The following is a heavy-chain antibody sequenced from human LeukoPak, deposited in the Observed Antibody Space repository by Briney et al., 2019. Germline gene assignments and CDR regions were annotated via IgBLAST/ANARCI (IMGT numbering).Heavy chain of an antibody. CDR1: GGSISSSAYY. Sequence: SETLSLTCTVSGGSISSSAYYWGWIRQSPGKGLEWIGTISYSGSTYYNPSLKSRLTISVDTSKNQFSLRLSSVAAADTAVYYCARHHYFWSCYYNAFDMWGQGTMVTVSS. V-gene: IGHV4-39*01. D-gene: IGHD3-3*01. CDR2: ISYSGST. J-gene: IGHJ3*02. CDR3: ARHHYFWSCYYNAFDM.